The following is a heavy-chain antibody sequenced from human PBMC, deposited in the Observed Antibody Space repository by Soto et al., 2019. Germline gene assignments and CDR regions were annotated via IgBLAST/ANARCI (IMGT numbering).Heavy chain of an antibody. Sequence: EVQLEESGGGLIQPGGSLRLSCTASGLSVRSNYMSWVRQAPGMGLEWVSVIYNDGTTYYADSVKGRFTLSRDTSKNTLSLQMDSLRAEDTAVYYCVRPLPSGRNYGMDVWGQGTTVTVSS. CDR2: IYNDGTT. CDR1: GLSVRSNY. CDR3: VRPLPSGRNYGMDV. V-gene: IGHV3-53*01. J-gene: IGHJ6*02. D-gene: IGHD3-10*01.